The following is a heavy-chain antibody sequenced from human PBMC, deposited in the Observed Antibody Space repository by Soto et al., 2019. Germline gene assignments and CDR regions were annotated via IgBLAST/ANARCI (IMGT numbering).Heavy chain of an antibody. D-gene: IGHD3-10*01. V-gene: IGHV3-74*02. J-gene: IGHJ4*02. CDR3: PPIPMVRGPTDY. Sequence: EVRLVESGGGLVQPGGSLRLSCAASGFTFSTYWMHWVRQAPGKGLEWVSRINGDGSTTQYADSVKGRFTISRDNAKNTLYLPMNTLSADDPAVYYCPPIPMVRGPTDYWGQGTLVTVSP. CDR2: INGDGSTT. CDR1: GFTFSTYW.